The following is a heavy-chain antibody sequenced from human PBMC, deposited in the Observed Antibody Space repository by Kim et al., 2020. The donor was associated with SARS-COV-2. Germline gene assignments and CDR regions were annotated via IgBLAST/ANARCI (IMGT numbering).Heavy chain of an antibody. CDR1: GFTFSSYA. Sequence: GGSLRLSCAASGFTFSSYAMHWVRQAPGKGLEWVAVISYDGSNKYYADSVKGRFTISRDNSKNTLYLQMNSLRAEDTAVYYCARSSPYYYMDVWGKGTTVTVSS. CDR3: ARSSPYYYMDV. J-gene: IGHJ6*03. CDR2: ISYDGSNK. V-gene: IGHV3-30-3*01.